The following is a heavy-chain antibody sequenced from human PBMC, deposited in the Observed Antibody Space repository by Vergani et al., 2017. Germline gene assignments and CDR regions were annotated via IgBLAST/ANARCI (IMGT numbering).Heavy chain of an antibody. CDR2: IHYSGDTSYA. J-gene: IGHJ5*02. CDR3: AGDTHSLQRADR. Sequence: QVHLQESGPGRVKPSETLTLTCTVSYGSIKNYYGNWIRQPPGKGLQWIGSIHYSGDTSYANYNPSLKSRVSISVDASKNQFSLRLTSVTAADTAMYYCAGDTHSLQRADRWGQGIRVTVSS. CDR1: YGSIKNYY. V-gene: IGHV4-59*01. D-gene: IGHD5-18*01.